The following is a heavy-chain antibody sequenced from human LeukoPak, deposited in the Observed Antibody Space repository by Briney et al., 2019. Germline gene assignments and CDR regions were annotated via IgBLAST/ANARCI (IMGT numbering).Heavy chain of an antibody. CDR2: IYTTETT. CDR1: GGSISTYF. D-gene: IGHD3-10*01. V-gene: IGHV4-4*07. J-gene: IGHJ3*02. CDR3: ARDHRGARLAFDI. Sequence: SETLSLTCTVFGGSISTYFWSWIRRPAGKGLEWIGRIYTTETTNYNPSLKSRITMSVDTSKNQFSLKLSSVTAADTAVYYCARDHRGARLAFDIRGQGTMVTVSS.